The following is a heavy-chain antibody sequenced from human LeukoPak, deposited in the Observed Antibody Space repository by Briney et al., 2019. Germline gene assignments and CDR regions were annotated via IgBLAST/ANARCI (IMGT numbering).Heavy chain of an antibody. CDR1: GGSISSGSYY. D-gene: IGHD1-1*01. CDR3: ARDGSTQFDY. CDR2: IYTSGST. J-gene: IGHJ4*02. V-gene: IGHV4-61*02. Sequence: PSETLSLTCTVSGGSISSGSYYWSWIRQPAGKGLEWIGRIYTSGSTNYNPSLKSRVTISVDTSKNQFSLKLSSVTAADTAVYYCARDGSTQFDYWGQGTLVTVSS.